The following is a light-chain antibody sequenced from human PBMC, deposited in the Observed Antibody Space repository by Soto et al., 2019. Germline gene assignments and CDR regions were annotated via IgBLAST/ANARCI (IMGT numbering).Light chain of an antibody. J-gene: IGLJ3*02. CDR1: SGHNSYA. CDR3: QTWSTDIRV. V-gene: IGLV4-69*01. CDR2: VNSDGSH. Sequence: QLVLTQSPSASASLGASVKLTCTLSSGHNSYAIAWHQQQPEKGPRYLMKVNSDGSHSKGDGIPDRFSGSSSGAERYLTISSLQSEDEADYYCQTWSTDIRVFGGGTQLTVL.